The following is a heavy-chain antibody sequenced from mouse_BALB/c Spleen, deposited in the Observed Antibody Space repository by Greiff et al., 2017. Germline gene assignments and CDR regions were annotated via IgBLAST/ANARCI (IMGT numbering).Heavy chain of an antibody. V-gene: IGHV3-2*02. J-gene: IGHJ3*01. CDR2: ISYSGST. Sequence: EVMLVESGPGLVKPSQSLSLTCTVTGYSITSDYAWHWIRQFPGNKLEWMGYISYSGSTSYNPSLKSRISITRDTSKNQFFLQLNSVTTEDTATYYCARWFAYWGQGTLVTVSA. CDR1: GYSITSDYA. CDR3: ARWFAY.